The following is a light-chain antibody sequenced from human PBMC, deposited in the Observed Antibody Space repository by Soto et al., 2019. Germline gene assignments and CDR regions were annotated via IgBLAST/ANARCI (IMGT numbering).Light chain of an antibody. CDR1: SSNIGAGYD. CDR3: QSYDSSLSVVV. CDR2: GNS. Sequence: QAVVTQPPSVSGAPGQRVTISCTGRSSNIGAGYDVHWYQQLPGTAPKLLIYGNSNRPSGVPDRFSGSKSGTSASLASTGLQAEDEADYYYQSYDSSLSVVVFGGGTKLTVL. J-gene: IGLJ2*01. V-gene: IGLV1-40*01.